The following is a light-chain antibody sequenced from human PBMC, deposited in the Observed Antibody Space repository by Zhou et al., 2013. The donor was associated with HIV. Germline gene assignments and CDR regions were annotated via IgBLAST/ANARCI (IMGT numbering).Light chain of an antibody. V-gene: IGKV3-11*01. J-gene: IGKJ1*01. CDR3: QHRGPWPWT. CDR2: DAY. CDR1: QSVSNF. Sequence: EIVLTQSPATLSLSPGERATLSCRASQSVSNFLVWYQHKPGQAPRLLIHDAYSRAAGIPARFSGSGFGTDFTLTISSLEPEDFAVYYCQHRGPWPWTFGLGTKVEIE.